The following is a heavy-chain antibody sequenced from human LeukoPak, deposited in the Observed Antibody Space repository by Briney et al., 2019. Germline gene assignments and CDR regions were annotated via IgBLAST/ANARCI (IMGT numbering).Heavy chain of an antibody. CDR2: TYYRSKWYN. D-gene: IGHD1-1*01. V-gene: IGHV6-1*01. Sequence: SQTLSLTCAISGDSVSSNSAAWNWIRQFPSRGLEWLGRTYYRSKWYNDYAVSVKSRITINPDTSKNQFSLQLNSVTPEDTAVYYCARTYSNWNDAPVPFDYWGQGTLVTVSS. CDR1: GDSVSSNSAA. J-gene: IGHJ4*02. CDR3: ARTYSNWNDAPVPFDY.